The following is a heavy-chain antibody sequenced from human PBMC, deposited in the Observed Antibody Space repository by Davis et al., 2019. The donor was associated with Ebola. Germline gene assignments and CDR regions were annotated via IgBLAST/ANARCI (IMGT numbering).Heavy chain of an antibody. J-gene: IGHJ4*02. CDR2: IKQDGSEK. CDR3: ARGINVVTAMRFDY. D-gene: IGHD2-21*02. V-gene: IGHV3-7*03. CDR1: GFTFSSYW. Sequence: GESLKISCAASGFTFSSYWMSWVRQAPGKGLEWVANIKQDGSEKYYVDSVKGRFTISRDNAKNSLYLQMNSLRAEDTAVYYCARGINVVTAMRFDYWGQGTLVIVSS.